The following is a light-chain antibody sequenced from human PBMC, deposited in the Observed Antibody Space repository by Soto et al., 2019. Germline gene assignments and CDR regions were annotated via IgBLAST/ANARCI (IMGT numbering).Light chain of an antibody. CDR1: QSINSY. V-gene: IGKV1-39*01. CDR2: GTS. Sequence: DIQMTQSPSSLSASVGDRVTITYRASQSINSYLNWFQQRPGKAPKLLIFGTSSLQSGVPSRFSGSESGTDFTLTINSLQPDDFATYYCQQSYSTPRTFGQGTRLEI. CDR3: QQSYSTPRT. J-gene: IGKJ5*01.